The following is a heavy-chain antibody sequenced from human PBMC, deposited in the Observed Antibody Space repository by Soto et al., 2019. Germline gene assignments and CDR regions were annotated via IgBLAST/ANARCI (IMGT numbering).Heavy chain of an antibody. D-gene: IGHD4-17*01. V-gene: IGHV3-30*03. CDR3: ARNGATTVTSYFDY. CDR2: ILYDGSNK. CDR1: GFTFSSYG. J-gene: IGHJ4*02. Sequence: QVQLVESGGGVVQPGRSLRLSCAASGFTFSSYGMHWVRQAPGKGLEWVAVILYDGSNKYYADSVKGRFTISRDNSKNTLYLQMNSLRAEDTAVYYCARNGATTVTSYFDYWGQGTLVTVSS.